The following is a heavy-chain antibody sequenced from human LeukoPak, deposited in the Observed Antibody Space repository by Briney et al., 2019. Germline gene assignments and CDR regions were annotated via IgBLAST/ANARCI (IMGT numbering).Heavy chain of an antibody. Sequence: GGSLRLSCAASGFTFSSYSMNWVRQAPGKGLEWVSAISGSGGSTYYADSVKGRFTISRDNSKNTLYLQMNSLRAEDTAVYYCAKNYDFWSGYPDDYWGQGTLVTVSS. V-gene: IGHV3-23*01. CDR3: AKNYDFWSGYPDDY. CDR2: ISGSGGST. D-gene: IGHD3-3*01. CDR1: GFTFSSYS. J-gene: IGHJ4*02.